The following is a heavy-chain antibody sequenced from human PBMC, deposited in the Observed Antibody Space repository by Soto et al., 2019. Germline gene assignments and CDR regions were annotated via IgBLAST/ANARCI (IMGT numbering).Heavy chain of an antibody. D-gene: IGHD4-17*01. J-gene: IGHJ4*02. V-gene: IGHV3-21*01. CDR1: GFTFSSYS. Sequence: GGSMRLSCAASGFTFSSYSMNWVRQAPGKGLEWVSSISSSSSYIYYADSVKGRFTISRDNAKNSLYLQMNSLRAEDTAVYYSAREASPGDYDIDYWGQGTLVTVSS. CDR3: AREASPGDYDIDY. CDR2: ISSSSSYI.